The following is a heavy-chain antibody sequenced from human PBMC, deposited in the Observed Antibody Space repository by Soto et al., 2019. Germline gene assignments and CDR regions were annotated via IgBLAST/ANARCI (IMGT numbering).Heavy chain of an antibody. Sequence: GGSLRLSCAASGFTFSTYSMNWVRQTPGKGLEWLGRVKSNTDGGATDYAAPVKDRFTISRDDSRNTLYLEMNSLKSEDTAVYYCTTGLATAAYYIDYWGQGTLVTVSS. CDR1: GFTFSTYS. CDR3: TTGLATAAYYIDY. D-gene: IGHD6-13*01. J-gene: IGHJ4*02. CDR2: VKSNTDGGAT. V-gene: IGHV3-15*01.